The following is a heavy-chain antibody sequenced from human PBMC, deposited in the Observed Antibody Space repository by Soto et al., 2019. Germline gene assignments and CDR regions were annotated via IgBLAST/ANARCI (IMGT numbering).Heavy chain of an antibody. J-gene: IGHJ6*02. CDR3: ARDSEWGGDYYYYYGMDV. D-gene: IGHD3-3*01. Sequence: LRLSCAASGFTFSSYSMNWVRQAPGKGLEWVSYISSSSSTIYYADSVKGRFTISRDNAKNSLYLQMNSLRDEDTAVYYCARDSEWGGDYYYYYGMDVWGQGTTVTVSS. V-gene: IGHV3-48*02. CDR1: GFTFSSYS. CDR2: ISSSSSTI.